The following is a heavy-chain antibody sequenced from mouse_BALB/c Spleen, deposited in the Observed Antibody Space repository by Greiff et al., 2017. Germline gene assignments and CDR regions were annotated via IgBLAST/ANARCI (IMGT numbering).Heavy chain of an antibody. Sequence: QVQLKQSGAELVKPGASVRFSFEASGYTFTSYYMYWVKQRPGQGLEWIGEINPSNVGTNFNDKFKSKATLTVDKSSSTAYMQLSSLTSEDSAVYYCTRDSPFDYWGQGTMVTVSA. V-gene: IGHV1S81*02. D-gene: IGHD6-1*01. CDR2: INPSNVGT. CDR1: GYTFTSYY. J-gene: IGHJ3*01. CDR3: TRDSPFDY.